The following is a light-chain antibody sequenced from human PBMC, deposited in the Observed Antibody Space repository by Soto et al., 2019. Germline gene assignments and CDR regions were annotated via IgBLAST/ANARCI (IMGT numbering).Light chain of an antibody. V-gene: IGKV1-12*01. CDR3: QQGISFPLT. CDR2: DAS. J-gene: IGKJ4*01. Sequence: DIQMTQSPSSVSASVGDRLTITCRASQGISGWLAWYQQKPGKAPNLLIYDASTLRNGVPSRFSGSGSGTYFTLTISNLQPEDFATYYCQQGISFPLTFGGGTKVEIK. CDR1: QGISGW.